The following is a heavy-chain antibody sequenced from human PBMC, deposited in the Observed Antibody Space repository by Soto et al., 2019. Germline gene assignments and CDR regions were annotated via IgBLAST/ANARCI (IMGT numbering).Heavy chain of an antibody. CDR3: ASSPRFRVTAPYYFEY. J-gene: IGHJ4*02. Sequence: PSETLSLTCTVSGGSISSSSYYWGWIRQPPGKGLEWIGSIYYGGSTYYNPSLKSRVTISVDTSKNQFSLKLSSVTAADTAVYYCASSPRFRVTAPYYFEYWGQGPLV. CDR1: GGSISSSSYY. V-gene: IGHV4-39*01. CDR2: IYYGGST. D-gene: IGHD2-21*02.